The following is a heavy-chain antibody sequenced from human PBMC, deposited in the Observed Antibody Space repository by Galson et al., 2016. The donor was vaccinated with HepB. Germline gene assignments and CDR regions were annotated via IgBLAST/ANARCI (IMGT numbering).Heavy chain of an antibody. V-gene: IGHV3-7*04. CDR1: GFTLSNHW. D-gene: IGHD1-26*01. J-gene: IGHJ4*02. Sequence: SLRLSCAASGFTLSNHWMTWVRQAPGKGLEWVANINLDGGEKHYVDSVMGRFTISRDNAKNSLYLQMNSLRGDDTAVYYCARGVAQGDWGQGTLVTVSS. CDR3: ARGVAQGD. CDR2: INLDGGEK.